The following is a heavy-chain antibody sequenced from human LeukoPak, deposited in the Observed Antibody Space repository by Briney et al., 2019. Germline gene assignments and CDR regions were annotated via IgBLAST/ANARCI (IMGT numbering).Heavy chain of an antibody. CDR3: ASGIKLGSDY. D-gene: IGHD7-27*01. J-gene: IGHJ4*02. Sequence: GGSLRLSCAASGFTSSPYAMNWVRQAPGKGLEWVSLISGSSDYIYYADSVKGRFTISRDNSKNTLYLQMNSLRAEDTAVYYCASGIKLGSDYWGQGTLVTVSS. CDR1: GFTSSPYA. CDR2: ISGSSDYI. V-gene: IGHV3-21*04.